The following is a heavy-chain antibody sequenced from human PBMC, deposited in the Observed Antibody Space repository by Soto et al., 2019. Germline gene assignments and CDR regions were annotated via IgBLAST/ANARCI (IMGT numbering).Heavy chain of an antibody. Sequence: GGSLRLSCAASGFTFSSYWMSWVRQAPGKGLEWVANIKQDGSEKYYVDSVKGRFTISRDNAKNSLYLQMNSLRAEDTAVYYCARRAMNYYDSSGYFLDAFDIWGQGTMVTVSS. CDR3: ARRAMNYYDSSGYFLDAFDI. CDR1: GFTFSSYW. CDR2: IKQDGSEK. D-gene: IGHD3-22*01. J-gene: IGHJ3*02. V-gene: IGHV3-7*03.